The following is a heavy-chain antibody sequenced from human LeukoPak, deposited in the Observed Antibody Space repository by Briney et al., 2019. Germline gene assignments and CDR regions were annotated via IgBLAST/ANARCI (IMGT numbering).Heavy chain of an antibody. Sequence: GGSLRLSCTASGFTFGDYAMSWVRQAPGKGLEWVGFIRSKAYGGTTEYAASVKGRFTISRDDSKSIAYLQMNSLKTEDTAVYYCTREVRPSGYSSGWYADYYYYYYMDVWGKGTTVTISS. CDR2: IRSKAYGGTT. CDR1: GFTFGDYA. D-gene: IGHD6-19*01. J-gene: IGHJ6*03. V-gene: IGHV3-49*04. CDR3: TREVRPSGYSSGWYADYYYYYYMDV.